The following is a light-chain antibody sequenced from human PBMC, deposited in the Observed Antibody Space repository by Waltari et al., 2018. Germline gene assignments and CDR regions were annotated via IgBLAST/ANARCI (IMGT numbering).Light chain of an antibody. J-gene: IGLJ3*02. CDR3: QSYDTSLSVV. CDR2: GST. CDR1: GSNIGAGSD. V-gene: IGLV1-40*01. Sequence: SVLTQPPSVSGAPGQRVTISCTGSGSNIGAGSDVHWYQQLPRAVPKLLIYGSTSRPLGVPARFFGSTSGTSASLAITGLQAEDEADYYCQSYDTSLSVVFGGGTKLTVL.